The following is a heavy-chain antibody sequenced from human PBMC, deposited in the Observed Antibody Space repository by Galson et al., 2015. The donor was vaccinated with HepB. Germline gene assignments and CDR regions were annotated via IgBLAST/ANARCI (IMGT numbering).Heavy chain of an antibody. CDR1: GGSISSSSYY. CDR3: ARGMTTTSDY. Sequence: LSLTCTVSGGSISSSSYYWGWIRQPPGKGLEWIGSIYYSGSTYYNPSLKSRVTISVDTSKNQFSLKLSSVTAADTAVYYCARGMTTTSDYWGQGTLVTVSS. J-gene: IGHJ4*02. CDR2: IYYSGST. D-gene: IGHD4-17*01. V-gene: IGHV4-39*01.